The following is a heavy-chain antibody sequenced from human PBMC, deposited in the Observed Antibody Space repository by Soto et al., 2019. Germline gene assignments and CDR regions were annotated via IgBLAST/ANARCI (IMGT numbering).Heavy chain of an antibody. CDR2: ISGNSGSL. CDR3: AKDRYSSSAYYYYGMDG. D-gene: IGHD5-18*01. V-gene: IGHV3-9*01. CDR1: GFIFDDYA. Sequence: EVQLVESGGGLVQPGRSLRLSCAASGFIFDDYAMHWVRQAPGKGLEWVTVISGNSGSLGYADSVKGRFTISRDNAKNSRCRQMNRLRAEDTALYYCAKDRYSSSAYYYYGMDGWGQGTTVTVSS. J-gene: IGHJ6*02.